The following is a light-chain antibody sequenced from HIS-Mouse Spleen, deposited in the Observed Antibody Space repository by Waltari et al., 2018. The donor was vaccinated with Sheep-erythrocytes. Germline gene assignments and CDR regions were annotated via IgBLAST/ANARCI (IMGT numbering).Light chain of an antibody. V-gene: IGLV3-27*01. Sequence: SYELTQPSSVSVSPGQTARITCSGDVLAKKYARWFQQKPGQAPVLVIYKDSDRPQGIPQRFSGSSSGTTVTLTISGAQVEDEADYYCYSAADNNLVFGGGTKLTVL. J-gene: IGLJ3*02. CDR3: YSAADNNLV. CDR1: VLAKKY. CDR2: KDS.